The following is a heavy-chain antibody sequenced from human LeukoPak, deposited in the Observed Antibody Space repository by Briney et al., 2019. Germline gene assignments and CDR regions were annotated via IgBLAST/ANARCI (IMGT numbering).Heavy chain of an antibody. Sequence: SETLSLTCTVSGGSISSYYWSWIRQPPGKGLEWIGYIHYSGSTNYNPSLKSRVTISVDTSKNQFSLKLSSVTAADTAVYYCARHEDWNYVFDYWGQGTLVTVSS. CDR2: IHYSGST. CDR3: ARHEDWNYVFDY. D-gene: IGHD1-7*01. V-gene: IGHV4-59*08. CDR1: GGSISSYY. J-gene: IGHJ4*02.